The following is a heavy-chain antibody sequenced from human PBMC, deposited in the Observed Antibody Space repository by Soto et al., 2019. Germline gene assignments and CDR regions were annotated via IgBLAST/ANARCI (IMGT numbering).Heavy chain of an antibody. J-gene: IGHJ6*02. V-gene: IGHV1-69*01. D-gene: IGHD1-26*01. Sequence: QVQLMQSGAEVKKPGSSVKVSCRASGGTFSTYAISWVRQAPGQGLEWMGGIIPLFGTPNYAQKFQGRVTITADESTSTAYMELNKLRSEDTTVYYCARDLTTRWELISYYGMDVWGQGTTVTVSS. CDR3: ARDLTTRWELISYYGMDV. CDR2: IIPLFGTP. CDR1: GGTFSTYA.